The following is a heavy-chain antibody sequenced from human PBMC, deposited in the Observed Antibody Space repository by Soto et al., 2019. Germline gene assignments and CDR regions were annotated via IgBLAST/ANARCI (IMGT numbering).Heavy chain of an antibody. J-gene: IGHJ4*02. D-gene: IGHD1-1*01. CDR3: ARVPFGTTRDFDF. Sequence: GGSLRLSCAVSGFTFSNYGIHWVRQAPGKGLEWVAVIWYDGFNKYYAGSVKGRFTISRDASKNTLYLQINSLRVEDTAIYYCARVPFGTTRDFDFWGQGTLVTVSS. CDR1: GFTFSNYG. V-gene: IGHV3-33*01. CDR2: IWYDGFNK.